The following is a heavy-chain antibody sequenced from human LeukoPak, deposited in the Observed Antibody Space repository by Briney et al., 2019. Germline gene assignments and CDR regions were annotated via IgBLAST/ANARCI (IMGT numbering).Heavy chain of an antibody. CDR1: GFTFSTYA. V-gene: IGHV3-23*01. J-gene: IGHJ4*02. CDR2: ICGNDGKT. D-gene: IGHD2-15*01. Sequence: GGSLRLSCAASGFTFSTYAMSWVRQASGKGLEWVSGICGNDGKTYYADSVKGRFTISRDNSKNTLHLQMNSLRAEDTALYYCAKDTGGSCYSAIAYWGQGALVTVST. CDR3: AKDTGGSCYSAIAY.